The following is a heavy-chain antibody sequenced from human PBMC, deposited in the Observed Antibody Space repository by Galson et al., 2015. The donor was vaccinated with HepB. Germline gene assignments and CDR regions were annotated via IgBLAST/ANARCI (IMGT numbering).Heavy chain of an antibody. Sequence: SLRLSCAASGFTFDNFAMSWVRQAPGKGLEWVSSISGTGGSTYYGDSVRGRFTISRDNSKSTLFLQMNSLRGEDTAVYYCAKGTAAARHPVFVAWGQGTVVTVSS. CDR1: GFTFDNFA. J-gene: IGHJ5*02. D-gene: IGHD6-6*01. CDR3: AKGTAAARHPVFVA. V-gene: IGHV3-23*01. CDR2: ISGTGGST.